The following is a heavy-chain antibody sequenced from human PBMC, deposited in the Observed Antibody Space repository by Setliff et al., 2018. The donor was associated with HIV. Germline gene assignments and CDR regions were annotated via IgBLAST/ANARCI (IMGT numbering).Heavy chain of an antibody. D-gene: IGHD3-22*01. CDR3: ARPYDNLYG. Sequence: PSETLSLTCTVSGGSISNSDFYWGWIRQSPGKGLEWIGSIYYRGATYYNPTLQSRVTISADTSKNQFYLKLTSVTAADTAIYYCARPYDNLYGWGQGVLVTVSS. CDR1: GGSISNSDFY. V-gene: IGHV4-39*01. J-gene: IGHJ4*02. CDR2: IYYRGAT.